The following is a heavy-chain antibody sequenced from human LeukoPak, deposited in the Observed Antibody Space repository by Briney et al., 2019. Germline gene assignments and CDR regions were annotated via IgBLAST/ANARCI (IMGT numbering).Heavy chain of an antibody. Sequence: AEAPKISCKASGYSTGNRWIGRLRQMPGKRREWMGIIYPDDCDTKYTPSFEGQVAISADKSINTAYLQWSSLRAQDTAMYYCARGAYGSGSSYNYYGMAVWGEGTTVTVS. CDR1: GYSTGNRW. V-gene: IGHV5-51*01. CDR2: IYPDDCDT. D-gene: IGHD3-10*01. CDR3: ARGAYGSGSSYNYYGMAV. J-gene: IGHJ6*02.